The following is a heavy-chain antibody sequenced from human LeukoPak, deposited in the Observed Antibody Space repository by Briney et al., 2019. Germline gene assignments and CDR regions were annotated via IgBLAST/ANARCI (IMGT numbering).Heavy chain of an antibody. CDR2: ISGSGGST. J-gene: IGHJ6*03. CDR3: AKNGDRGAYCSGGSCYPYYYYYIDV. CDR1: GFTFSSYA. V-gene: IGHV3-23*01. D-gene: IGHD2-15*01. Sequence: PGGSLRLSCAASGFTFSSYAMSWVRQAPGKGLEWVSAISGSGGSTYYADSVKGRFTVSRDNSKNTLYLQMNSLTVEDTAIYYCAKNGDRGAYCSGGSCYPYYYYYIDVWGKGTTVTISS.